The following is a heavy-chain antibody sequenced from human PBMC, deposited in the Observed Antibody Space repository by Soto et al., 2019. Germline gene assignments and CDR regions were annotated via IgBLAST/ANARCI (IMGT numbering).Heavy chain of an antibody. Sequence: GGSLRLSCAASGFTFSSYGMHWVRQAPGKGLEWVAVIWYDGSNKYYADSVKGRFTISRDNSKNTLYLQMNSLRAEDTAVYYCARAHIVVVTATGWSYYYGMGVWGQGTTVTVSS. CDR1: GFTFSSYG. CDR3: ARAHIVVVTATGWSYYYGMGV. V-gene: IGHV3-33*01. D-gene: IGHD2-21*02. CDR2: IWYDGSNK. J-gene: IGHJ6*02.